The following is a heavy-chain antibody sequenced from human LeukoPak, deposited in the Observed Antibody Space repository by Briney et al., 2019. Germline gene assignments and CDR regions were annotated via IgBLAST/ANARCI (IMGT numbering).Heavy chain of an antibody. CDR1: GFTFSSYA. CDR3: ARFTMVRYYYYYMDV. Sequence: PGGSLRLSCAASGFTFSSYAMHWVRQAPGKGLEYVSAISSNGGSTYYANSVKGRFTISRDNSKNTLYLQMGSLRAEDMAVYYCARFTMVRYYYYYMDVWGKGTTVTVSS. V-gene: IGHV3-64*01. J-gene: IGHJ6*03. CDR2: ISSNGGST. D-gene: IGHD3-10*01.